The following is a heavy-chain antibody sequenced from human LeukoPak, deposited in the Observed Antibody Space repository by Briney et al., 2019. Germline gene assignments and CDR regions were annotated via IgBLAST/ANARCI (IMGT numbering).Heavy chain of an antibody. CDR3: ARGSDGYTPSYYGMDV. D-gene: IGHD5-18*01. J-gene: IGHJ6*02. V-gene: IGHV4-38-2*02. CDR2: IYYSGST. CDR1: GYSITSGYY. Sequence: PSETLSLTCTVSGYSITSGYYWGWIRQPPGKGLEWIGYIYYSGSTNYNPSLKSRVTISVDTSKNQFSLKLSSVTAADTAVYYCARGSDGYTPSYYGMDVWGQGTTVTVSS.